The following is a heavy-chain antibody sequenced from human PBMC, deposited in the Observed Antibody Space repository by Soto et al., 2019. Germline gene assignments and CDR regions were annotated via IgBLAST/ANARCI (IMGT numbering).Heavy chain of an antibody. J-gene: IGHJ4*02. D-gene: IGHD3-10*01. CDR2: ITGRDT. Sequence: GGSLRLSCAASGFTFSSFAMHWVRQAPGRGLEWVSCITGRDTFYADSVKGRFTISRDNSKNTLYLQMNSLRDGDTAVYYCARGFSAGKGSPPDYWGQGTLVTVSS. CDR3: ARGFSAGKGSPPDY. CDR1: GFTFSSFA. V-gene: IGHV3-23*01.